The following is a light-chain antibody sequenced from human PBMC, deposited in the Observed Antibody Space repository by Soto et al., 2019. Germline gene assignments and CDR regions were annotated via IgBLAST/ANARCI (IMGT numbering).Light chain of an antibody. J-gene: IGKJ2*01. CDR2: DAS. CDR3: HHRSKWPYT. Sequence: VLTQSPATLSLSPGERATLSCRASQSVSSYLAWYRQKPGQAPRLLIYDASNRATGIPARFSGSGSGTDFTLTISSLEPEDVAVYYCHHRSKWPYTFGQGTKLEIK. CDR1: QSVSSY. V-gene: IGKV3-11*01.